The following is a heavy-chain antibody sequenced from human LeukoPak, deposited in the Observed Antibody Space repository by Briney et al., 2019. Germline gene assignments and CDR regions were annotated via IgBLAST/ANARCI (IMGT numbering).Heavy chain of an antibody. Sequence: GGSLRLSCAASGFTFSTYSMNWVRQAPGKGLEWVSSISGSSSFIYYADSVKGRFTISRDNAKNSLYLQMNSLRAEDTAVYYCARGGSTSSPSHFHHWGQGTLVTVSS. CDR1: GFTFSTYS. CDR2: ISGSSSFI. V-gene: IGHV3-21*01. J-gene: IGHJ1*01. D-gene: IGHD6-6*01. CDR3: ARGGSTSSPSHFHH.